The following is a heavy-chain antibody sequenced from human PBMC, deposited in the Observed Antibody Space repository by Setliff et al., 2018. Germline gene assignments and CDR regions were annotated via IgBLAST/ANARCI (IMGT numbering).Heavy chain of an antibody. J-gene: IGHJ5*02. CDR1: GYTFTNYG. Sequence: ASVKVSCKTSGYTFTNYGITWVRQAPGQGLEWMGWINNYNTNTNYAQKLQGRVAMTTDTSTSTAYMALRSLRSEDTAIYYCARDTHINYNNPQVGWFDPWGQGTQVTVSS. CDR3: ARDTHINYNNPQVGWFDP. CDR2: INNYNTNT. D-gene: IGHD4-4*01. V-gene: IGHV1-18*01.